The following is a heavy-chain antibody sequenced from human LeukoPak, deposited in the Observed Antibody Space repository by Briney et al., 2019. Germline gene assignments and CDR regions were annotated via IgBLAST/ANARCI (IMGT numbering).Heavy chain of an antibody. D-gene: IGHD6-19*01. CDR1: GFTFSSYA. CDR3: AKPGGGWWKYYFDY. Sequence: PGGFLRLSCAASGFTFSSYAMSWVRQAPGKGLEWVSAISGSGGSTYYADSVKGRFTISRDNSKNTLYLQMNSLRAEDTAVYYCAKPGGGWWKYYFDYWGQGTLVTVSS. V-gene: IGHV3-23*01. J-gene: IGHJ4*02. CDR2: ISGSGGST.